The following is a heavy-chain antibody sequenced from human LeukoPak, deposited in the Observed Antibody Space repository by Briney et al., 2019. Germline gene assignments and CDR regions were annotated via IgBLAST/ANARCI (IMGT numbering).Heavy chain of an antibody. CDR3: AREAPISGYYPHHWYFDL. J-gene: IGHJ2*01. V-gene: IGHV1-2*02. CDR1: GYTFTRYY. CDR2: INPNSCGT. Sequence: GASVKASCKASGYTFTRYYMHWVRQAPGHGLEWMGWINPNSCGTNYAQKFQGRVTMTRDTSISTAYMELSRLRSDDTAVYYCAREAPISGYYPHHWYFDLWGRGTLVTVPS. D-gene: IGHD3-22*01.